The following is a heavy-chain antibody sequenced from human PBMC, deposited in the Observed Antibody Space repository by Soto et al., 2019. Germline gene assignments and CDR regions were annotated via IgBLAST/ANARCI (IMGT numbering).Heavy chain of an antibody. Sequence: GGSLRLSCAASGFTFSGYWMHWVRQSPGKELVWVSRINSDGSSTSYADSVKGRFTISRDNAKNSLYLQMNSLRAEDTAVYYCAREGGMTRYYYYGMDVWGQGTTVTVSS. V-gene: IGHV3-74*01. J-gene: IGHJ6*02. D-gene: IGHD4-17*01. CDR3: AREGGMTRYYYYGMDV. CDR1: GFTFSGYW. CDR2: INSDGSST.